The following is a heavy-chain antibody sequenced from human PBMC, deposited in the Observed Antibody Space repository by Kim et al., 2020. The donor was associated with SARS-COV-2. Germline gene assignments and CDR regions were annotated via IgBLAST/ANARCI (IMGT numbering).Heavy chain of an antibody. V-gene: IGHV3-74*03. CDR3: ARVIVLGGLRRGMDV. Sequence: GGSLRLSCVASGFSLSSSWMHWVRQDPGKGLVWVSRINADGSTITYADSVKGRFTISRDNAKNTLYLEMNSLRAEDTAVYYCARVIVLGGLRRGMDVWGQGTTVSVSS. D-gene: IGHD2-8*02. CDR2: INADGSTI. J-gene: IGHJ6*02. CDR1: GFSLSSSW.